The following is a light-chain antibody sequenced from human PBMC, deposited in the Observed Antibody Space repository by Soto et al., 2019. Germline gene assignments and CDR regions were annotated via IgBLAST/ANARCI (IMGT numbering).Light chain of an antibody. CDR3: QQRQNWTST. CDR1: QTIRSL. V-gene: IGKV3-11*01. J-gene: IGKJ5*01. Sequence: ELLLTKSPATVSLSPGEGATLSCGASQTIRSLLAWYRRRPCQARRLIIDNTANTATGTPARLSGSGSGTDFTLTISSLEPADFGVYYCQQRQNWTSTFGQGTRLEIK. CDR2: NTA.